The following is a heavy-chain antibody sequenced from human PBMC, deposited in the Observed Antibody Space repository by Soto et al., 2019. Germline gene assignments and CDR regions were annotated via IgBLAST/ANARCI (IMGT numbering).Heavy chain of an antibody. V-gene: IGHV4-59*01. CDR1: GGSISSDY. D-gene: IGHD2-15*01. CDR3: ARVLGYCSGGSCYSNWFDP. Sequence: SETLSLTCTVSGGSISSDYWSWIRQPPGKGLEWIGYIYYSGSTNYNPSLKSRVTISVDTSKNQFSLKLSSVTAADTAVYYCARVLGYCSGGSCYSNWFDPWGQGTLVTVSS. J-gene: IGHJ5*02. CDR2: IYYSGST.